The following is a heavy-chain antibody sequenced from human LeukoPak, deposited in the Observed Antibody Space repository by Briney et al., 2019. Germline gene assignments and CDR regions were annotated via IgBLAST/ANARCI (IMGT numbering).Heavy chain of an antibody. CDR1: GGSFSGYY. V-gene: IGHV4-34*01. CDR3: ARGPGYGDYGWFDP. D-gene: IGHD4-17*01. CDR2: INHSGST. J-gene: IGHJ5*02. Sequence: PSETLSLTCAVYGGSFSGYYWSWIRQPPGKGLEWIGEINHSGSTNYNPSLKSRVTISVDTSKNQFYLKLSSVTAADTAVYYCARGPGYGDYGWFDPWGQGTLVTVSS.